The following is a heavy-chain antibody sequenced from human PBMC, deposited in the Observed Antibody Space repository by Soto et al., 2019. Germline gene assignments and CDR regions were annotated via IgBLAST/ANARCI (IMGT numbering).Heavy chain of an antibody. V-gene: IGHV4-61*01. CDR1: GGSVSSGSYY. CDR3: ARRTMAVAGTDWFDP. J-gene: IGHJ5*02. CDR2: IYYSGST. Sequence: SETLSLTCTVSGGSVSSGSYYWSWIRQPPGKGLEWIGYIYYSGSTNYNPSLKSRVTISVDTSKNQFSLKLSSVTAADTAVYYCARRTMAVAGTDWFDPWGQGTLVTVSS. D-gene: IGHD6-19*01.